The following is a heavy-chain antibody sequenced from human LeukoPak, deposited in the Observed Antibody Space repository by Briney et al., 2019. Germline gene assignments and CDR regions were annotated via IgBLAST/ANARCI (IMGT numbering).Heavy chain of an antibody. J-gene: IGHJ4*02. CDR1: GGSFSGYY. Sequence: SETLPLTCAVYGGSFSGYYWSWIRQPPGKGLEWIGEINHSGSTNYNPSLKSRVTISVDTSKNQFSLKLSSVTAADTAVYYCARAGIVARRGGVFDYWGQGTLVTVPS. CDR2: INHSGST. D-gene: IGHD6-6*01. V-gene: IGHV4-34*01. CDR3: ARAGIVARRGGVFDY.